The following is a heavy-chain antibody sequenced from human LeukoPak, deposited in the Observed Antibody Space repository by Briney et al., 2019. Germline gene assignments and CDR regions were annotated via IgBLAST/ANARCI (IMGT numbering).Heavy chain of an antibody. V-gene: IGHV3-74*01. J-gene: IGHJ4*02. CDR3: ARTPHPLKVGATPDY. Sequence: GGSLRLSCAASGFTFSSYWMHWVRQAPGKGLVWVSRINSDGSSTSYADSVKGRFTISRDNAKNTLCLQMNSLRAEDTAVYYCARTPHPLKVGATPDYWGQGTLVTVSS. D-gene: IGHD1-26*01. CDR1: GFTFSSYW. CDR2: INSDGSST.